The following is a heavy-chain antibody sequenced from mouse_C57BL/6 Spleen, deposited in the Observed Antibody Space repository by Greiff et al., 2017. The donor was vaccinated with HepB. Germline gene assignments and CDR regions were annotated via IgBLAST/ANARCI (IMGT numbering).Heavy chain of an antibody. CDR3: AREEGFYYGTSRAMDY. V-gene: IGHV1-4*01. CDR1: GYTFTSYT. J-gene: IGHJ4*01. D-gene: IGHD2-1*01. CDR2: INPSSGYT. Sequence: VQLQQSGAELARPGASVKMSCKASGYTFTSYTMHWVKQRPGQGLEWIGYINPSSGYTKYNQKFKDKATLTADKSSSTAYMQLSSLTSEDSAVYYCAREEGFYYGTSRAMDYWGQGTSVTVSS.